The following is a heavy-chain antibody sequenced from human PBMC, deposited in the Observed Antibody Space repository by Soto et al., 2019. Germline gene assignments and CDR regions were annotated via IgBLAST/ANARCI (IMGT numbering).Heavy chain of an antibody. Sequence: SETLSLTCTVSGGSINNYYLSWIRQSPGKGLEWIGYIYYSGTTNYNPSLKSRVTISIDRSENQFSLKVSSATAEDTAVYFCTRATYYRYYFDVWGHGTLVTVSS. CDR2: IYYSGTT. CDR3: TRATYYRYYFDV. V-gene: IGHV4-59*01. CDR1: GGSINNYY. D-gene: IGHD3-10*01. J-gene: IGHJ4*01.